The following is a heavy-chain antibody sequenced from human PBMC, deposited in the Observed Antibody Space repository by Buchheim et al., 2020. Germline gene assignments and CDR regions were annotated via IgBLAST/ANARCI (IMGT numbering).Heavy chain of an antibody. CDR3: ARRGTKYSGYEGLDK. CDR1: GASIISSHW. Sequence: QVQLQESGPGLVKPSGTLSLTCAVSGASIISSHWWTWVRQPPGKGLEWIADIYYSGTSDYNPSLKSRVAISIDKSTNQFSLNVSSVTVADTAFYYCARRGTKYSGYEGLDKWGHGTL. V-gene: IGHV4-4*02. D-gene: IGHD5-12*01. CDR2: IYYSGTS. J-gene: IGHJ4*01.